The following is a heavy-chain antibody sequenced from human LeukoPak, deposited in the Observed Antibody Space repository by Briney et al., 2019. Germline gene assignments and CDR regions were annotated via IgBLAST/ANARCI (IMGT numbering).Heavy chain of an antibody. Sequence: GGSLRLSCAAPRFTFNSYTMNWVRQAPGKGLEWVSSISSSSSYIYYADSVKGRFTISRDNAKNSLYLQMNSLRAEDTAVYYCARVNNYDILTGYYYFDYWGQGTLVTVSS. CDR3: ARVNNYDILTGYYYFDY. J-gene: IGHJ4*02. CDR2: ISSSSSYI. D-gene: IGHD3-9*01. V-gene: IGHV3-21*01. CDR1: RFTFNSYT.